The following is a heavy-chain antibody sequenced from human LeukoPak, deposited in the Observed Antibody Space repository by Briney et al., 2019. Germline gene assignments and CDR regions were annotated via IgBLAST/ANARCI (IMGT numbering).Heavy chain of an antibody. CDR2: IIISSSYI. CDR1: GFTISSYS. Sequence: AGSLRLSCAASGFTISSYSMNWIRQAPGKGLEWVSSIIISSSYIYYADSVKGRFTISRDNAKNSLYLQMNSLRAEDTAVYYCAREGATPFRSYYYYYMDVWGKGTTVTVSS. CDR3: AREGATPFRSYYYYYMDV. V-gene: IGHV3-21*01. J-gene: IGHJ6*03. D-gene: IGHD1-26*01.